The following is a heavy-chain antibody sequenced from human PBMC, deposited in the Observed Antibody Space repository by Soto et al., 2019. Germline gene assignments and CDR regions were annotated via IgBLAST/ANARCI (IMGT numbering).Heavy chain of an antibody. CDR3: ARVIAVAGTGWFDP. Sequence: PGGSLRLSCAASGFTFSSYAMSWVRQAPGKGLEWVSAISGSGGSTYYADSVKGRFTISRDNSKNTLYLQMNSLRAEDTAVYYCARVIAVAGTGWFDPWGQGTLVTVPS. CDR1: GFTFSSYA. V-gene: IGHV3-23*01. CDR2: ISGSGGST. D-gene: IGHD6-19*01. J-gene: IGHJ5*02.